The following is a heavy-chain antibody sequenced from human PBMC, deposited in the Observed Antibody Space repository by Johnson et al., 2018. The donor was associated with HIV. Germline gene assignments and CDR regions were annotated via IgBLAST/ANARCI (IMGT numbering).Heavy chain of an antibody. CDR3: AKSLPGYDAFDI. Sequence: VQLVESGGDLVQPGGSLRLSCGASEFILSDYYISWVRQAPEKGLEWVSDIGGSDGSRNYVDSVKGRFTISRDNSKNTLYLQMNSLRAEDTAVYYCAKSLPGYDAFDIWGQGTMVTVSS. CDR1: EFILSDYY. J-gene: IGHJ3*02. D-gene: IGHD5-12*01. V-gene: IGHV3-23*04. CDR2: IGGSDGSR.